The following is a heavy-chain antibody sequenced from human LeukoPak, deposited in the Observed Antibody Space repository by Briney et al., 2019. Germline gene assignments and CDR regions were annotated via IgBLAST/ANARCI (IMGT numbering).Heavy chain of an antibody. CDR3: ARDYYGSGSYSVWFDP. Sequence: KASETLSLTCTVSGCSISSGGYYWSWIRQHPGKGLEWIGYIYYSGSTYYNPSLKSRVTISVDTSKNQFSLKLSSVTAADTAVYYCARDYYGSGSYSVWFDPWGQGTLVTVSS. CDR1: GCSISSGGYY. J-gene: IGHJ5*02. CDR2: IYYSGST. D-gene: IGHD3-10*01. V-gene: IGHV4-31*03.